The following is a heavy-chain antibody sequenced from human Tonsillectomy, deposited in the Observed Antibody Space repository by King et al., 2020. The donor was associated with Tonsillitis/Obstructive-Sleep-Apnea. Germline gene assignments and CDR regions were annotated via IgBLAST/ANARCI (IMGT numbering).Heavy chain of an antibody. J-gene: IGHJ5*02. CDR3: AHRFGEFLRNWFDP. CDR2: IYWDDDK. D-gene: IGHD3-10*01. CDR1: GFSLSTSGVG. V-gene: IGHV2-5*02. Sequence: TLKESGPTLVKPPQTLTRTCTFSGFSLSTSGVGVGWIRQPPGKALEWLALIYWDDDKRYSPSLKSRLTITKDTSKNQVVLTMTNMDPVDTATYYCAHRFGEFLRNWFDPWGQGTLVTVSS.